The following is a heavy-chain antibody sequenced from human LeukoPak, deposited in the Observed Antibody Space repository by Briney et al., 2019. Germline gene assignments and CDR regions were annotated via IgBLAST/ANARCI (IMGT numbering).Heavy chain of an antibody. CDR2: IYSGGST. V-gene: IGHV3-66*01. D-gene: IGHD3-22*01. J-gene: IGHJ3*02. CDR3: ARAFTYYYDSSGFHDAFDI. CDR1: GFTVSSNY. Sequence: GGSLRLSCAASGFTVSSNYMSWVRQAPGKGLGWVSVIYSGGSTYYADSVKGRFTISRDNSKNTLYLQMNSLRAEDTAVYYCARAFTYYYDSSGFHDAFDIWGQGTMVTVSS.